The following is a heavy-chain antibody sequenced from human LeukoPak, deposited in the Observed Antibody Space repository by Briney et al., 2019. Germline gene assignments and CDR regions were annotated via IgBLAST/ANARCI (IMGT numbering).Heavy chain of an antibody. CDR3: AREFFVIFGSTSRYYDY. D-gene: IGHD2-2*01. J-gene: IGHJ4*02. Sequence: ASVKVSCKASGGTFSSYAISWVRQAPGQGLEWMGGIIPIFGTANHAQKFQGRVTITADESTSTAYMELSSLRSEDTAVYYCAREFFVIFGSTSRYYDYWGQGTLVTVSS. CDR2: IIPIFGTA. CDR1: GGTFSSYA. V-gene: IGHV1-69*13.